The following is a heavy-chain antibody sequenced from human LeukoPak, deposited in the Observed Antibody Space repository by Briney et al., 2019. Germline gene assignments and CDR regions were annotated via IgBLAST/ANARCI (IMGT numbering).Heavy chain of an antibody. V-gene: IGHV1-18*04. Sequence: ASVKVSCKASGYTFTGYYMHWVRQAPGQGLEWMGWVSDYNSHTKYPQKFQGRVTLTTDSSTSTAYMDLRNLTSDDTAVYYCARAGPPRYNPDNSVSPGYYLDVWGRGTLVAVSS. D-gene: IGHD3-22*01. CDR2: VSDYNSHT. CDR3: ARAGPPRYNPDNSVSPGYYLDV. CDR1: GYTFTGYY. J-gene: IGHJ2*01.